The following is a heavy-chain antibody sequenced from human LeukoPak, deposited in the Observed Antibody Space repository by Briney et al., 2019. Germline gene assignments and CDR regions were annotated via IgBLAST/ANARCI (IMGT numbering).Heavy chain of an antibody. J-gene: IGHJ4*02. D-gene: IGHD3-16*01. CDR2: IYYSGST. V-gene: IGHV4-30-4*02. CDR3: ARGRYGWLPFDY. CDR1: GGSISSGDYY. Sequence: PSETLSLTCTVSGGSISSGDYYWSWIRQPPGKGLEWIGYIYYSGSTYYNPPLKSRVTISVDTSKNQFTLKLSSVTAADTAVYYCARGRYGWLPFDYWGQGTLVTVSS.